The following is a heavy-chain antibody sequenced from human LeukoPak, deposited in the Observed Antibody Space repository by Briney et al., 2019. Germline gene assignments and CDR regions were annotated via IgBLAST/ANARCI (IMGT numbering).Heavy chain of an antibody. J-gene: IGHJ5*02. Sequence: GGSLRLSCAASGFTFATYAMSWVRQPPGKGLEWVSSISGSADITYYAGSVKGRFTISRDNSKNTLYLQMNSLRAEDTAVYYCALSNWFDPWGQGTLVTVSS. CDR3: ALSNWFDP. CDR1: GFTFATYA. CDR2: ISGSADIT. V-gene: IGHV3-23*01.